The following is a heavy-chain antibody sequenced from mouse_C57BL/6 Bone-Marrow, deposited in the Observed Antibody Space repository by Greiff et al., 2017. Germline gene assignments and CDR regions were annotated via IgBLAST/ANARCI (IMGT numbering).Heavy chain of an antibody. J-gene: IGHJ1*03. CDR2: IYPRSGNT. CDR1: GYTFTSYG. Sequence: QVQLKESGAELARPGASVKLSCKASGYTFTSYGISWVKQRTGQGLEWIGEIYPRSGNTYYNEKFKGKATLTADKSSSTAYMELRSLTSEASAVYFCAESVLIYYYGRSYVHWCFDVWGTGTTVTVSS. V-gene: IGHV1-81*01. CDR3: AESVLIYYYGRSYVHWCFDV. D-gene: IGHD1-1*01.